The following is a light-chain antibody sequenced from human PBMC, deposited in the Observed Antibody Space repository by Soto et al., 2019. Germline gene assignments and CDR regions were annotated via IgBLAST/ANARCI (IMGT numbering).Light chain of an antibody. CDR1: QSVSSN. Sequence: EIVMTQSPATLSVSPGERATLSCRASQSVSSNLAWYQQKPGQAPRLLIYGASTRATGIPTRFSGSGSGTDFTLTISSLQSEDFAVYYCQQYNNWPQTFVQGTKVESK. V-gene: IGKV3-15*01. J-gene: IGKJ1*01. CDR2: GAS. CDR3: QQYNNWPQT.